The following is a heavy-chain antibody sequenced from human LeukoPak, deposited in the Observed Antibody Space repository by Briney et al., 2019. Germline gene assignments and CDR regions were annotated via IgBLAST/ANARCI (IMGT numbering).Heavy chain of an antibody. CDR1: GFAFSSYS. V-gene: IGHV3-21*01. CDR2: ISSSSNFI. J-gene: IGHJ3*02. Sequence: GGSLRLSCAASGFAFSSYSMNWVRQAPGKGLEWVSSISSSSNFIYYADSVKGRFTISRDNAKNSLYLQMNSLRAEDTAVYYCARAISDYDASDIWGQGTMVTVSS. CDR3: ARAISDYDASDI. D-gene: IGHD4-17*01.